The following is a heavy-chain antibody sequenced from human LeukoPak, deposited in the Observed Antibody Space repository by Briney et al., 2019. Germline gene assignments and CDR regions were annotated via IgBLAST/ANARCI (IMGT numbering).Heavy chain of an antibody. D-gene: IGHD6-13*01. CDR3: ARRGKVDSSSETAMDV. CDR1: GYSISSGYY. Sequence: SETLSLTCTVSGYSISSGYYWGWIRQPPGKGLEWIGSIYHSGSTYYNPSLKSRVTISVDTSKNQFSLKLSSVTAADTALYYCARRGKVDSSSETAMDVWGKGTTVTISS. V-gene: IGHV4-38-2*02. CDR2: IYHSGST. J-gene: IGHJ6*04.